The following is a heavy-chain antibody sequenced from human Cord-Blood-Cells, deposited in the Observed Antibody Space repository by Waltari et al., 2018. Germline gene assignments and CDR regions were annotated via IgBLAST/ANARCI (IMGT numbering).Heavy chain of an antibody. V-gene: IGHV1-69*09. D-gene: IGHD3-3*01. CDR1: GGTFSSYA. J-gene: IGHJ4*02. CDR3: AIEPYEFWSGYYYFGY. Sequence: QVQLVQSGAEVKKPGSSVKVSCKASGGTFSSYAISWVRQAHGQGLVWLGRIIPILGIANYGQKFQGIVTITADKSTSKAYMELGSLRAQDTAVDYCAIEPYEFWSGYYYFGYWGQGTLVTVSS. CDR2: IIPILGIA.